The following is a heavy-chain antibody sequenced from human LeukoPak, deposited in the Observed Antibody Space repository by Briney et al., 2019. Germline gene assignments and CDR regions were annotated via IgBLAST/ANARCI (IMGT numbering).Heavy chain of an antibody. CDR2: ISAYNGNT. D-gene: IGHD3-10*01. CDR1: GYTFTSYG. Sequence: ASVKVSCKASGYTFTSYGISWVRQAPGQGLEWMGWISAYNGNTNYAQKLQGRVTMTTDTSTSTAYMGLRSLRSDDTAVYYCARDRVLLWFGEFSADPNWFDPWGQGTLVTVSS. V-gene: IGHV1-18*01. J-gene: IGHJ5*02. CDR3: ARDRVLLWFGEFSADPNWFDP.